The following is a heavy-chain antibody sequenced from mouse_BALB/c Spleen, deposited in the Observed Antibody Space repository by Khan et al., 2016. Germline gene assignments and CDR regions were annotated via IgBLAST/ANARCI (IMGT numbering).Heavy chain of an antibody. CDR2: INPDSNTI. CDR3: ARAGYYGYLVN. CDR1: GFDFSRYW. V-gene: IGHV4-1*02. Sequence: EVKLLEPGGGLVQPGGSLKLSCAASGFDFSRYWMSWVRQAPGKGLEWIGEINPDSNTINYTPSLKDKFIISRDNAKNTLYLQMSKVRSEDTVLYYCARAGYYGYLVNWGQGTLVTVSA. D-gene: IGHD1-1*01. J-gene: IGHJ3*01.